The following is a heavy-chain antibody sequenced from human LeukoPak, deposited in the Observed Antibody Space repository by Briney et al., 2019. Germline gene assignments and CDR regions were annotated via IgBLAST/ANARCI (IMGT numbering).Heavy chain of an antibody. Sequence: GGSLRLSWAASGFTLSNAWMSWVRQAPGEGRESVGLIKSKSDGGTTDYAAHVKGRFTISRDDSKNALYLQMNSLKTEDTAVYYCIRLWFGEFIWGQGTMVSVSS. D-gene: IGHD3-10*01. CDR1: GFTLSNAW. J-gene: IGHJ3*02. V-gene: IGHV3-15*01. CDR2: IKSKSDGGTT. CDR3: IRLWFGEFI.